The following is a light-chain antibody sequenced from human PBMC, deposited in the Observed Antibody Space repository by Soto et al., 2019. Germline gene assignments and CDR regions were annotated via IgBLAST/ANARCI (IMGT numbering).Light chain of an antibody. J-gene: IGKJ5*01. CDR2: DAS. V-gene: IGKV3-11*01. CDR3: QQRSDWPIT. Sequence: EIVLPQSPATLSLSPGARATLSCRASQSVSSYLVWYQQKPGQAPRLLIYDASNRATGIPARFSGSGSGTDFTLTSSSLVPEDVAVYYCQQRSDWPITSGQGTRLEIK. CDR1: QSVSSY.